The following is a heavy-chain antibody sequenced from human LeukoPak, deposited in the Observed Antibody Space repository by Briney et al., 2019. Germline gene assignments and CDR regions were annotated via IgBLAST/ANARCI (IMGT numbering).Heavy chain of an antibody. D-gene: IGHD3-10*01. Sequence: TGGSLRLSCAASGFTFSSYEMNWVRQAPGKGLQWVSYISSDGATIHYADSVKGRFTISRDNAKNSLYLQMNSLRAEDTGVYYCARFSSPVGNCFDPWGQGTLVTVSP. V-gene: IGHV3-48*03. J-gene: IGHJ5*02. CDR3: ARFSSPVGNCFDP. CDR2: ISSDGATI. CDR1: GFTFSSYE.